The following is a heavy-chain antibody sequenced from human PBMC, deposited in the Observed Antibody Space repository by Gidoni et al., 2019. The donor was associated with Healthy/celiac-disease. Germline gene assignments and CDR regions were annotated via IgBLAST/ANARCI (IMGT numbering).Heavy chain of an antibody. CDR3: ARVDDYVWGSYPFDY. Sequence: QVQLVESGGGVVQPGRSLRLSCAASGFTFSRYGMHWVRQAPGKGLEWLAVISYDGSNKYYADSVKGRFTISRDNSKNTLYLQMNSLRAEDTAVYYCARVDDYVWGSYPFDYWGQGTLVTVSS. J-gene: IGHJ4*02. V-gene: IGHV3-30*03. CDR1: GFTFSRYG. CDR2: ISYDGSNK. D-gene: IGHD3-16*02.